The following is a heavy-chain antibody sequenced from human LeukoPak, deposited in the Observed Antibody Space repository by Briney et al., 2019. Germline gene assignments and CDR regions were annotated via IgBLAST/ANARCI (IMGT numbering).Heavy chain of an antibody. J-gene: IGHJ3*01. CDR2: ISSSSNYI. CDR1: GFTFSSYS. Sequence: GGSLRLFCAASGFTFSSYSMNWVRQAPGKGLEWVSSISSSSNYIYYADSVKGRFTIYRDNAKNSLYLQMNSLRAEDTAVYYCARAGCSGGSCYDSWGQGTMVTVSS. V-gene: IGHV3-21*01. D-gene: IGHD2-15*01. CDR3: ARAGCSGGSCYDS.